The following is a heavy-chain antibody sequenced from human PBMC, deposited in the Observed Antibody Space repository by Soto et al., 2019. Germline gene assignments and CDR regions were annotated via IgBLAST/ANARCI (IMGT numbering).Heavy chain of an antibody. CDR3: ARHNLRDYYDSSGYYYFDY. CDR1: GGSISSSSYY. D-gene: IGHD3-22*01. CDR2: IYYSGST. J-gene: IGHJ4*02. V-gene: IGHV4-39*01. Sequence: SETLSLTCTVSGGSISSSSYYWGWIRQPPGKGLEWIGSIYYSGSTYYNPSLKSRVTISVDTSKNQFSLKLGSVTAADTAVYYCARHNLRDYYDSSGYYYFDYWGQGTLVTVSS.